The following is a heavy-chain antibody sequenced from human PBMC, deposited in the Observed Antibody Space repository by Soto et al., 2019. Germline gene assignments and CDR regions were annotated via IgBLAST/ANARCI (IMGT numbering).Heavy chain of an antibody. CDR1: GYTFTSYG. J-gene: IGHJ4*02. Sequence: ASVKVSCKASGYTFTSYGLNLVRQAPGQGLEWMGWIGAYNGNTNYAQKFQGRVTMTTDTSTSTAYMELRSLRYDDTAVYYCARGIAVAGPIDYWGQGTLVTVSS. D-gene: IGHD6-19*01. CDR2: IGAYNGNT. V-gene: IGHV1-18*01. CDR3: ARGIAVAGPIDY.